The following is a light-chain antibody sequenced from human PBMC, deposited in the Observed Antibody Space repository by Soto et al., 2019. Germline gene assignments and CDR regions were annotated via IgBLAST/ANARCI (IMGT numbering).Light chain of an antibody. CDR2: DAS. CDR3: QQLKSFPLN. V-gene: IGKV1-9*01. Sequence: DIQLTQSPSVLSASVGDRVTITCRASQGISSHLAWYQQKPGKAPKLLIYDASTLQSEAPSRFSGSGSGTEFTLTISSLLPEDFATYHCQQLKSFPLNFGQGTRPEIK. CDR1: QGISSH. J-gene: IGKJ5*01.